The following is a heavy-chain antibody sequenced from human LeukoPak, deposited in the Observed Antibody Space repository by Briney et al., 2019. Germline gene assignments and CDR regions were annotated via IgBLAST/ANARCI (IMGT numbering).Heavy chain of an antibody. CDR1: RFTVSSNY. CDR2: INSDGSTT. J-gene: IGHJ4*02. D-gene: IGHD6-13*01. CDR3: ARDVSAAGVN. V-gene: IGHV3-74*01. Sequence: PGGSLRLSCAASRFTVSSNYMSWVRQAPGKGLVWISRINSDGSTTTYADSVKGRFTISRDNAKNTLYLEMNSLRAEDTAVYYCARDVSAAGVNWGQGTLVTVSS.